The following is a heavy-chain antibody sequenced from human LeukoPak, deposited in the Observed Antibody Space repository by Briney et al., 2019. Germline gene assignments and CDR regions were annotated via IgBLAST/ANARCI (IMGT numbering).Heavy chain of an antibody. V-gene: IGHV3-66*01. J-gene: IGHJ4*02. CDR2: IYSGGST. Sequence: GGSLRLSCAASGFTVSSNYMSWVRRAPGKGLEWVLVIYSGGSTYYADSVKGRFTISRDSSKNTLYLQMNSLRAEDTAVYYCAGGGSGYSSSWGSYFDYWGQGTLVTVSS. CDR3: AGGGSGYSSSWGSYFDY. CDR1: GFTVSSNY. D-gene: IGHD6-13*01.